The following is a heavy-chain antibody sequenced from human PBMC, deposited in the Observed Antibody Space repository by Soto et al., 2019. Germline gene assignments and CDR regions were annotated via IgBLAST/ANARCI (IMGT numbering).Heavy chain of an antibody. Sequence: EVQLVESGGGLVQPGGSLRLSCAASGFTFSTYSMHWVRQAPEEGLVWVSRINGDASITNYADSVTGRFTISRDNAKNTLYLQMNSLRAEDTAVYYCARGGLKSYWFDPWGQGTLVTVSS. CDR3: ARGGLKSYWFDP. J-gene: IGHJ5*02. CDR1: GFTFSTYS. V-gene: IGHV3-74*01. CDR2: INGDASIT. D-gene: IGHD3-10*01.